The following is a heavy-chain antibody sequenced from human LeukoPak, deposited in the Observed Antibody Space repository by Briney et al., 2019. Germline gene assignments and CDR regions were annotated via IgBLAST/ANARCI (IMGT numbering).Heavy chain of an antibody. Sequence: SETLSLTCTVSGGSISSYYWSWIRQPPGKGLEWIGYIYYSGRTNYNPSLKSRVTISEDTSKNQFSLKLSSVTAADTAVYYCARDGDGSGSHRGYWGQGTLVTVSS. CDR3: ARDGDGSGSHRGY. V-gene: IGHV4-59*03. CDR2: IYYSGRT. D-gene: IGHD3-10*01. J-gene: IGHJ4*02. CDR1: GGSISSYY.